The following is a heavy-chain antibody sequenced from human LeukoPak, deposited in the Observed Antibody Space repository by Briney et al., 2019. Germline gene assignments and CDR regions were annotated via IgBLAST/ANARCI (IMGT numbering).Heavy chain of an antibody. V-gene: IGHV4-30-2*01. Sequence: SETLSLTCAVWGLSISSGGYFWRGIRQPPGKGLEGIGYIYQSGSTYYNPSLKRRLTISVDMSKNQFSLKLSSVTAADTAVYYCASSETYYDILTGSNYYYGVDVWGQGTTVTVSS. CDR1: GLSISSGGYF. CDR2: IYQSGST. J-gene: IGHJ6*02. D-gene: IGHD3-9*01. CDR3: ASSETYYDILTGSNYYYGVDV.